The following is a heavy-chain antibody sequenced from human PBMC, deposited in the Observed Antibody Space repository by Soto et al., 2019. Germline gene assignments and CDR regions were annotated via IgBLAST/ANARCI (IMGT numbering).Heavy chain of an antibody. CDR2: IYYSGST. CDR1: GGSISSYC. J-gene: IGHJ5*02. CDR3: ARLQWMEYNWFDH. Sequence: SETLSLTCTVSGGSISSYCWIWIRQPPGKGMEWIGYIYYSGSTNYNPSITSPVTTSVDKSNNQFSLKTSSVTAADTAVYYCARLQWMEYNWFDHWGQGTLVTVSS. V-gene: IGHV4-59*08. D-gene: IGHD6-19*01.